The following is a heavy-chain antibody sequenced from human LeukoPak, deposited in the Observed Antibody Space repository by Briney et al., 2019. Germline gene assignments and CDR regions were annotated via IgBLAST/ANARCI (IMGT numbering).Heavy chain of an antibody. J-gene: IGHJ4*02. Sequence: GASGKVSCKASGYTFTSYDINWVRQATGQGLEWMGWMNPNSGNTGYAQKFQGRVTMTRNTSISTAYMELSSLRSEDTAVYYCARSKGLLWFGELMANDYWGQGTLVTVSS. CDR3: ARSKGLLWFGELMANDY. CDR1: GYTFTSYD. CDR2: MNPNSGNT. V-gene: IGHV1-8*01. D-gene: IGHD3-10*01.